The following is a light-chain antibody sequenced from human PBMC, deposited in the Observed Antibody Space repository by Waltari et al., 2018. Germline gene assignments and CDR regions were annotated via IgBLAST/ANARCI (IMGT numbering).Light chain of an antibody. CDR3: GTWDSSLSAWV. CDR1: SSNIGNNY. Sequence: QSVLTQPPSVSAAPGQKVTISCSGSSSNIGNNYVSWYQQLPGTAPKLLIDENKQRLSWIPDRFPGSRAGTSATLGITGLQTGDEADYYCGTWDSSLSAWVFGGGTKLTVL. J-gene: IGLJ3*02. V-gene: IGLV1-51*02. CDR2: ENK.